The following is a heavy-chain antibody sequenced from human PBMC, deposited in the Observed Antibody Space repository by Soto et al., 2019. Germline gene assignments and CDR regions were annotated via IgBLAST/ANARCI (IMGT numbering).Heavy chain of an antibody. V-gene: IGHV1-2*02. D-gene: IGHD6-13*01. J-gene: IGHJ5*02. CDR1: GYTFTGYY. CDR2: INPNSGGT. CDR3: ARDRSSSWYGGWFDP. Sequence: QVQLVQSGAEVKKPGASVKVSCKASGYTFTGYYMHWVRQAPGQGLEWMGWINPNSGGTNYAQKFQGRVTITRDTSISTAYMELSRLRSDDTAVYYCARDRSSSWYGGWFDPWGQGTLVTVSS.